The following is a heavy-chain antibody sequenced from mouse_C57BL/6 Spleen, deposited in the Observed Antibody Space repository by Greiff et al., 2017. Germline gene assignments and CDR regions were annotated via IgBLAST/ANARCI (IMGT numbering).Heavy chain of an antibody. J-gene: IGHJ4*01. Sequence: QVQLQQSGPELVKPGASVKISCKASGYAFSSSWMNWVKQRPGKGLEWIGRIYPGDGDTNYNGKFKGKATLTADKSSSTAYMQLSSLTSEDSAVYFCARIYYGKRDYAMDYWGQGTSVTVSS. CDR3: ARIYYGKRDYAMDY. V-gene: IGHV1-82*01. D-gene: IGHD2-1*01. CDR2: IYPGDGDT. CDR1: GYAFSSSW.